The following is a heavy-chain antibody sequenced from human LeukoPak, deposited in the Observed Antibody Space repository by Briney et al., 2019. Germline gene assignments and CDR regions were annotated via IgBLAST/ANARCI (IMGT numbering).Heavy chain of an antibody. CDR3: ARSIAAAGKIDY. J-gene: IGHJ4*02. V-gene: IGHV3-30*04. Sequence: GGSLRLSCAASGFTFSSYAMHWVRQAPGKGLEWVAVISYDGSNKYYADSVKGRFTISRGNSKNTLYLQMNSLRAEDTAVYYCARSIAAAGKIDYWGQGTLVTVSS. CDR2: ISYDGSNK. D-gene: IGHD6-13*01. CDR1: GFTFSSYA.